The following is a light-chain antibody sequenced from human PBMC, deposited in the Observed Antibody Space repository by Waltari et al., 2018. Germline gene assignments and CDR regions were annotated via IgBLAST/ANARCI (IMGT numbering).Light chain of an antibody. Sequence: DIQMTQSPSTLSASVGDRVTITCRASQSISSWLAWYQQKPGKAPKLLIYKASSLESGVPSRFSGSGSETELTLTISSLQPDDFATYYCQQYNSYPYTFGQGTKVEIK. CDR3: QQYNSYPYT. J-gene: IGKJ2*01. CDR2: KAS. V-gene: IGKV1-5*03. CDR1: QSISSW.